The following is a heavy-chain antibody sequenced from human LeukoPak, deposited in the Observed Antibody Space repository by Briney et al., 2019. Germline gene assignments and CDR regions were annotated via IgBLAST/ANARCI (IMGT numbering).Heavy chain of an antibody. CDR1: GGSISSGSYY. V-gene: IGHV4-61*02. J-gene: IGHJ4*02. D-gene: IGHD3-22*01. CDR3: ARDLTYYYDSSGYEKAIGY. CDR2: IYTSGST. Sequence: SQTLSLTCTVSGGSISSGSYYWSWIRQPAGKGLEWIGRIYTSGSTNYNPSLKSRVTISVDTSKNQFSLKLSSVTAADTAVYYCARDLTYYYDSSGYEKAIGYWGQGTLVTVSS.